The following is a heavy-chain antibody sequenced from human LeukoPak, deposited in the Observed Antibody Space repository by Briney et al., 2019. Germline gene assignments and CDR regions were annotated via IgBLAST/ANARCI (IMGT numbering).Heavy chain of an antibody. D-gene: IGHD3-10*01. CDR1: GYSISSGYY. V-gene: IGHV4-38-2*02. CDR3: VEWRWFGEFQYYFDY. Sequence: PSETLSLTCTVSGYSISSGYYWGWIRQPPGKGLEGIGSIYYSGSTYYNPSLKSRATISVDTSKNQFSLKLSSVTAADTAVYYCVEWRWFGEFQYYFDYWGQGTLVTVSS. J-gene: IGHJ4*02. CDR2: IYYSGST.